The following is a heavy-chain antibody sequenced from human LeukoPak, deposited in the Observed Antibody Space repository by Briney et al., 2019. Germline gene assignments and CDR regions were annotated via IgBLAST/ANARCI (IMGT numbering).Heavy chain of an antibody. CDR2: IYSGGST. CDR1: GFTVSSNY. CDR3: ARGHPGYYYYMDV. V-gene: IGHV3-66*02. J-gene: IGHJ6*03. Sequence: GGSLRLSCAASGFTVSSNYMSWVRQAPGKGLEWVSVIYSGGSTYYADSVKGRFTISRDNSKNTLYLQMNSLRAEDTAVYYCARGHPGYYYYMDVWGKGTTVTVSS.